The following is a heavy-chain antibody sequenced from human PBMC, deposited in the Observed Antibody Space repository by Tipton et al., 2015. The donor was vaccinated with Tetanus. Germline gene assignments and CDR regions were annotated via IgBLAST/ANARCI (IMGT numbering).Heavy chain of an antibody. CDR3: ARETTMAGKNYLDY. D-gene: IGHD1-1*01. Sequence: QLVQSGAEVKKPGSSVKISCKSSGESFRTYSFSWVRQAPGQGLEWMGRTNRKSGDTKYAQKFQGRVAMTRDTSISTASMELTSLRSDDTAVYYCARETTMAGKNYLDYWGQGTLVTVSS. CDR1: GESFRTYS. CDR2: TNRKSGDT. J-gene: IGHJ4*02. V-gene: IGHV1-2*06.